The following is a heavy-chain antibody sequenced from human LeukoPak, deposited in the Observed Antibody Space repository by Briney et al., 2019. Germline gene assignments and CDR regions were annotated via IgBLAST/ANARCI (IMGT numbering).Heavy chain of an antibody. CDR1: GGTFSSYA. J-gene: IGHJ4*02. Sequence: SVKVSCKASGGTFSSYAISWVRQAPGQGLEWMGGIIPIFGTANYAQKFQGRVTITADKSTSTAYMELSSLRSEDTAVYYCARPSGTYYDILTGYYLFDYWGQGTLVTVSS. V-gene: IGHV1-69*06. D-gene: IGHD3-9*01. CDR2: IIPIFGTA. CDR3: ARPSGTYYDILTGYYLFDY.